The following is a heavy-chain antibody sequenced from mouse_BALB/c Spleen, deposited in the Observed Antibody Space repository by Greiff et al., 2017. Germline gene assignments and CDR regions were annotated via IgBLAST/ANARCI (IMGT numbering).Heavy chain of an antibody. CDR1: GYTFSSYW. CDR3: AGLTTATAY. CDR2: ILPGSGST. Sequence: QVQLKQSGAELMKPGASVKISCKATGYTFSSYWIEWVKQRPGHGLEWIGEILPGSGSTNYNEKFKGKATFTADTSSNTAYMQLSSLTSEDSAVYYCAGLTTATAYWGQGTLVTVSA. V-gene: IGHV1-9*01. D-gene: IGHD1-2*01. J-gene: IGHJ3*01.